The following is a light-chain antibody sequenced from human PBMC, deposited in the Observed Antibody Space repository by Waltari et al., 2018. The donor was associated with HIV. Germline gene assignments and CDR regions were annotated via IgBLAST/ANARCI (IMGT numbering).Light chain of an antibody. J-gene: IGLJ1*01. CDR3: SSYTSSSTLYV. CDR2: EVS. CDR1: SSDVGGYNY. V-gene: IGLV2-14*01. Sequence: QSALTQPASVSGSPGQSITISCTGTSSDVGGYNYVSWYQQHPVKAPKLMIYEVSNRPSGVSNRFSGSKSGNTASLTSSGLQAEDEAEYSCSSYTSSSTLYVFGTGTKVTVL.